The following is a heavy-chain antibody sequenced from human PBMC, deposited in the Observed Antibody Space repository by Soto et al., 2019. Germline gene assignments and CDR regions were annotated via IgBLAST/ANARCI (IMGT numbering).Heavy chain of an antibody. CDR3: ARDQGRITMVRGVIISSNWFDP. CDR1: GGSISGSNW. Sequence: KPSETLSLTCAVSGGSISGSNWWSWVRQPPGKGLEWIGEIYHSGSTNYNPSLKSRVTISVDKSKNQFSLKLSSVTAADTAVYYCARDQGRITMVRGVIISSNWFDPWGQGTLVTVSS. V-gene: IGHV4-4*02. CDR2: IYHSGST. J-gene: IGHJ5*02. D-gene: IGHD3-10*01.